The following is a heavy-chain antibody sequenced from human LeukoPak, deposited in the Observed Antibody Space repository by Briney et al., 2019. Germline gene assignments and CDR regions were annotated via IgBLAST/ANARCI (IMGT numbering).Heavy chain of an antibody. CDR2: IKQDGSEK. Sequence: GGSPRLSCAASGFTFSSYWMSWVRQAPGKGLEWVANIKQDGSEKCYVDSVKGRFTISRDNAKNSLYLQMNSLRAEDTAVYFCARDLKILVGATTFDSWGQGTLVTVPS. J-gene: IGHJ4*02. CDR1: GFTFSSYW. D-gene: IGHD1-26*01. CDR3: ARDLKILVGATTFDS. V-gene: IGHV3-7*01.